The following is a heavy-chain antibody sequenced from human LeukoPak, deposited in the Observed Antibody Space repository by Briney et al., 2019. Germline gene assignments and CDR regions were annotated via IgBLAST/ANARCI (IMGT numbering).Heavy chain of an antibody. Sequence: GESLKISCQGSGYSFTSYWIGWVRQMPGKGLEWMGIIYPGGSDTRYSPSFQGQVTISADKSISTAYLQWSSLKASDTAVYFCARWLAHCSSASCYQPFDYWGQGTLVTVSS. CDR1: GYSFTSYW. V-gene: IGHV5-51*01. CDR3: ARWLAHCSSASCYQPFDY. D-gene: IGHD2-2*01. J-gene: IGHJ4*02. CDR2: IYPGGSDT.